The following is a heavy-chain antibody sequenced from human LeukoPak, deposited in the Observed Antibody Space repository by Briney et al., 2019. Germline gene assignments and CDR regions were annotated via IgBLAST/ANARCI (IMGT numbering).Heavy chain of an antibody. CDR1: GFTFSSYA. Sequence: PGWSLRLSCAASGFTFSSYAMSWVRQAPGKGLEWVSAISGSGGSTYYADSVKGRFTISRDNSKNTLYLQMNSLRAEDTAVYYCARGGYSYGAFDYWGQGTLVTVSS. CDR3: ARGGYSYGAFDY. V-gene: IGHV3-23*01. J-gene: IGHJ4*02. D-gene: IGHD5-18*01. CDR2: ISGSGGST.